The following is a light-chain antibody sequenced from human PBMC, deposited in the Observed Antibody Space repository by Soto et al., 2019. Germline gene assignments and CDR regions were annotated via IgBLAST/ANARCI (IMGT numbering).Light chain of an antibody. J-gene: IGKJ3*01. V-gene: IGKV3-15*01. CDR1: QSVGSH. Sequence: EIVMTQSPATLSVSPGERATLSCRASQSVGSHLAGYQQRPGQAPRLLIYGAYYRATGIPARFSGSGSGTDFTLTISSLQSEDFAVYYCQQYDNWPPFPVGPGTKVDSK. CDR2: GAY. CDR3: QQYDNWPPFP.